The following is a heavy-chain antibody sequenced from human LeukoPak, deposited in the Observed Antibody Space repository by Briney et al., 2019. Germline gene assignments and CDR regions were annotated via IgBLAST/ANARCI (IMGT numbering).Heavy chain of an antibody. J-gene: IGHJ6*02. D-gene: IGHD2-21*02. Sequence: ASVKVSCKASGYTFTSYDINWVRPATGQGLEWMGWMNPNSGNTGYAQKFQGRVTMTRNTSISKAYMELSSLRSEDTAVYYCARRCGGDCHYYYYGMDVWGQGTTVTVSS. CDR1: GYTFTSYD. CDR3: ARRCGGDCHYYYYGMDV. CDR2: MNPNSGNT. V-gene: IGHV1-8*01.